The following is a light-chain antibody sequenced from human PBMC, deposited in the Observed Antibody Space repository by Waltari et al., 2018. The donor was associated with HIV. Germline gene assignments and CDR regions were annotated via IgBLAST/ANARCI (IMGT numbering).Light chain of an antibody. J-gene: IGLJ3*02. CDR1: RSDVGGYNY. CDR3: SSYTSSSTLAWV. CDR2: DVS. V-gene: IGLV2-14*01. Sequence: QSALTQPASVSGSPGQSPTISCTGTRSDVGGYNYVSWYQQHPGKAPKLMIYDVSNRPSGVSNRFSGSKSGNTASLTISGLQAEDEADYYCSSYTSSSTLAWVFGGGTKLTVL.